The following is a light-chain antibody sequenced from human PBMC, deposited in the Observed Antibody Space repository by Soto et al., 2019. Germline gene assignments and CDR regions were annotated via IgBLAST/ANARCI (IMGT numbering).Light chain of an antibody. CDR3: HPYNNWPPST. J-gene: IGKJ5*01. V-gene: IGKV3-20*01. CDR2: GAS. CDR1: QSVSSNY. Sequence: EIVLTQSPGTLSLSPGERATLSCRAIQSVSSNYLAWYQQKPGQAPGLLIYGASSRATGIPDRFSGSGSGTDFTLTISSLQAEDFGVYFCHPYNNWPPSTFGQGTRLEIK.